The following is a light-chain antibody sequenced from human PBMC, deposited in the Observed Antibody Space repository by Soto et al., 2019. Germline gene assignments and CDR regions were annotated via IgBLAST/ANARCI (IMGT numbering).Light chain of an antibody. J-gene: IGKJ1*01. CDR1: QSVGSD. Sequence: EMVMTQSLTTLSVSPGGRVTLSCRASQSVGSDLAWYQKKPGQAPRLLIYGASTRATGIPARFSGSGSGTEFTLTISSLQSEDFAVYYCHQYDDWPPGGTFGQGTRVEIK. CDR2: GAS. V-gene: IGKV3-15*01. CDR3: HQYDDWPPGGT.